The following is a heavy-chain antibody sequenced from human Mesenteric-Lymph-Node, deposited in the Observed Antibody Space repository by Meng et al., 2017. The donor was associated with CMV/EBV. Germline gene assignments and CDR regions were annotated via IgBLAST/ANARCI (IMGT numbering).Heavy chain of an antibody. Sequence: GGSLRLSCAASGFTFSNYWMSWVRQAPGKGLEWVANINQDGSEKYYVGSVKGRFTISRDNAKNSLYLQMNSLRAEDAAVYYCARRPLGFCSSMSCQPLWYFDLWRRDTLVTVSS. CDR1: GFTFSNYW. D-gene: IGHD2-2*01. CDR3: ARRPLGFCSSMSCQPLWYFDL. V-gene: IGHV3-7*01. CDR2: INQDGSEK. J-gene: IGHJ2*01.